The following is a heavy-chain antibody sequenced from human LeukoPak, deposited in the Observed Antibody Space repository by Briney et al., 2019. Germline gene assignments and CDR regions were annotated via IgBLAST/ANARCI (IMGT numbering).Heavy chain of an antibody. V-gene: IGHV2-5*01. CDR2: IYWNDDK. CDR3: AHSKRWLGRGGFDP. CDR1: GFSLSTSGVG. D-gene: IGHD6-19*01. Sequence: ASGPTLVKPTQTLTLTCTFSGFSLSTSGVGVGWIRQPPGKALEWLALIYWNDDKRYSPSLKSRLTITKDTSKNQVVLTMINMDPVDTATYYCAHSKRWLGRGGFDPWGQGTLVTVSS. J-gene: IGHJ5*02.